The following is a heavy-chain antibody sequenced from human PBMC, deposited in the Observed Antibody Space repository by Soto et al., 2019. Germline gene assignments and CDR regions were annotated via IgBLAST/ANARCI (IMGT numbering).Heavy chain of an antibody. D-gene: IGHD6-19*01. V-gene: IGHV3-21*01. Sequence: GGSLRLSFVASGFTLGSYNMNWVGQSPGKGLEWVSTISRSTTYIYYADSVKGRFTISRDNARNSLYLHIDRMRPEATGLYHCTRDEWVGFDLWGQGTPVTVSS. J-gene: IGHJ5*02. CDR2: ISRSTTYI. CDR1: GFTLGSYN. CDR3: TRDEWVGFDL.